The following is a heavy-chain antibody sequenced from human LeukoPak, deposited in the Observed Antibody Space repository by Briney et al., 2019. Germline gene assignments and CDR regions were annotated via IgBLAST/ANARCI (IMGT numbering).Heavy chain of an antibody. CDR2: ISYDGSNK. Sequence: GGSLRLSCAASGFTFSSYAMHWVRQAPGKGLEWVAVISYDGSNKYYADSVKGRFTISRDNSKNSLYLQMNSLRAEDTAVYYCAGDDRKVYYYYGMDVWGQGTTVTVSS. CDR3: AGDDRKVYYYYGMDV. V-gene: IGHV3-30-3*01. CDR1: GFTFSSYA. J-gene: IGHJ6*02. D-gene: IGHD3-22*01.